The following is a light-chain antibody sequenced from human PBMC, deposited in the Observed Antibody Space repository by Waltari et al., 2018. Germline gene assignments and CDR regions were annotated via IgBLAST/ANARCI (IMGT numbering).Light chain of an antibody. Sequence: QSALTQPASVSGSPGQSITISCSGTDSDVGAYDLVSWYQQHPGKAPHLIIYEVSNRPAGISNRSSASKSGNTASLTISGLQAEDEADYYCSSYTTSSAPGVFGTGTRVTVL. CDR3: SSYTTSSAPGV. CDR2: EVS. CDR1: DSDVGAYDL. V-gene: IGLV2-14*01. J-gene: IGLJ1*01.